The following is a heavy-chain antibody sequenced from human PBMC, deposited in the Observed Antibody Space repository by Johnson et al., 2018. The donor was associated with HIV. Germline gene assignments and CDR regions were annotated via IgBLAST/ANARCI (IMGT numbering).Heavy chain of an antibody. CDR1: GFTFSSYA. J-gene: IGHJ3*02. V-gene: IGHV3-30*04. D-gene: IGHD3-10*01. Sequence: QVQLVESGGGVVQPGRSLRLSCAASGFTFSSYAMHWVRQAPGKGLEWVAVISYDGSNKYYADSVKGRFTISRDNAKNSLYLQMNSLRAEDTAVYYCAREGGGFREFGGFDIWGQGTMVTVSS. CDR3: AREGGGFREFGGFDI. CDR2: ISYDGSNK.